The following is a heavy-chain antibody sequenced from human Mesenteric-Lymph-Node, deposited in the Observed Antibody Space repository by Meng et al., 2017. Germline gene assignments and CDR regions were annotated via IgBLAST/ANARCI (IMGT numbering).Heavy chain of an antibody. J-gene: IGHJ4*02. D-gene: IGHD6-19*01. CDR1: GYSFTSYW. Sequence: GGSLRLSCKGSGYSFTSYWIGWVRQMPGKGLEWMGIIYPGDSDTRYSPSFQGQVTISADKSISTAYLQWSSLKASDTAMYYCARHLGIAVAGTEKRTYYFDYWGQGTLVTVSS. CDR2: IYPGDSDT. V-gene: IGHV5-51*01. CDR3: ARHLGIAVAGTEKRTYYFDY.